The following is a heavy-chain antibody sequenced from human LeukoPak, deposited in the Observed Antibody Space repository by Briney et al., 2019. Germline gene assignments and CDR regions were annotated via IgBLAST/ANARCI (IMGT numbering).Heavy chain of an antibody. CDR1: GYTFTRYY. CDR2: INPNSGGT. D-gene: IGHD7-27*01. CDR3: ARSPIGLGFFDY. Sequence: GASVKVSCKASGYTFTRYYMHWVRQAPGQGLEWMGWINPNSGGTNYAQKFQGRVTMTRDTSITTAYMELSSLRSDDTAVYYCARSPIGLGFFDYWGQGTLVTVSS. J-gene: IGHJ4*02. V-gene: IGHV1-2*02.